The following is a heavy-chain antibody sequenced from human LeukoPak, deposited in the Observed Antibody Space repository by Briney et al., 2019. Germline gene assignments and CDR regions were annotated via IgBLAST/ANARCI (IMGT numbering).Heavy chain of an antibody. Sequence: SETLSLTCTVSGGSISSYYWSWIRQPPGKGLEWIGYVYYSGTTNYNPSLKSRVIISVDTSKNQFSLKLSSVTAADTALYYCARGYDGSGYYYRNWYFDLWGRGTPVTVSS. J-gene: IGHJ2*01. CDR3: ARGYDGSGYYYRNWYFDL. CDR1: GGSISSYY. V-gene: IGHV4-59*08. CDR2: VYYSGTT. D-gene: IGHD3-22*01.